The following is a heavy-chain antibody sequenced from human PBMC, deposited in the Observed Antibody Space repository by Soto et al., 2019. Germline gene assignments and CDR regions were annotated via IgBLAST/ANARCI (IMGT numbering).Heavy chain of an antibody. CDR3: ARDMGVNDNGDYVDY. Sequence: QGHLVQSGAEVKKPGASVTVSCKASGYTFTNYGISWVRQAPGQGPEWMGWISGYNGNTKYAPKFQDIVTLTSDTSTITSYIQLRRLSSADPAVYYCARDMGVNDNGDYVDYWGQGTLVTVSS. J-gene: IGHJ4*02. CDR1: GYTFTNYG. D-gene: IGHD4-17*01. V-gene: IGHV1-18*01. CDR2: ISGYNGNT.